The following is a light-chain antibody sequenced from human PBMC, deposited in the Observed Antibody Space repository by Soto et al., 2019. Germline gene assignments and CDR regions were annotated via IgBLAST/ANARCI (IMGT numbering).Light chain of an antibody. V-gene: IGLV2-18*02. CDR2: EVS. J-gene: IGLJ1*01. CDR3: SSYTSSSTYV. CDR1: SSDVGSYNR. Sequence: QSVLTQPPSVSGSPGQSVTISCTGTSSDVGSYNRVSWYQQSPGTAPKLMIYEVSNRPSGVPDRFSGSKSGNTASLTISGLQAEVEAEYYCSSYTSSSTYVFGTGTKVTV.